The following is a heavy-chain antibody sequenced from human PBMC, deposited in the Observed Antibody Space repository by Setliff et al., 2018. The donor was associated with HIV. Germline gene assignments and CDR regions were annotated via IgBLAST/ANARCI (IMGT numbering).Heavy chain of an antibody. Sequence: SETLSLTCAVYGGSFSGYHWTWIRQPPGKGLQWIGEMTHTRDSRYNPSLRGRLTMSVDISKNQFSLKLTSVTVADTAVYYCARGAAVARRFDSWGQGMLVTVSS. V-gene: IGHV4-34*01. CDR3: ARGAAVARRFDS. CDR1: GGSFSGYH. CDR2: MTHTRDS. D-gene: IGHD6-19*01. J-gene: IGHJ5*02.